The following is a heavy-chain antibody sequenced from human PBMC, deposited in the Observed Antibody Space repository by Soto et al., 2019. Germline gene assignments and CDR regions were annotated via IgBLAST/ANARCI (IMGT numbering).Heavy chain of an antibody. V-gene: IGHV3-30-3*01. Sequence: VQLVESGGGVVQPGRSLRLSCAASGFTFSSYAMHWVRQAPGKGLEWVAVISYDGSNKYYADSVKGRFTISRDNSKNTLYLQMNSLRAEDTAVYYCARGAVAGTRGWSWFDPWGQGTLVTVSS. CDR2: ISYDGSNK. D-gene: IGHD6-19*01. CDR3: ARGAVAGTRGWSWFDP. CDR1: GFTFSSYA. J-gene: IGHJ5*02.